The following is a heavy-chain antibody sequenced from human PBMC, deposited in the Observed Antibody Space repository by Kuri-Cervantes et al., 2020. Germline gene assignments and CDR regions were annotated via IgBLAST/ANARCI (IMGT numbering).Heavy chain of an antibody. Sequence: ASVKVSCKASGYTFTNYAMNWVRQAPGQGHEWMGWISAYNGNTNYAQKLQGRVTMTTDTSTSTAYMELRSLRSDDTAVYYCARVEDRPTYHRYFDYWGQGTLVTVSS. V-gene: IGHV1-18*01. CDR3: ARVEDRPTYHRYFDY. D-gene: IGHD2-21*01. J-gene: IGHJ4*02. CDR2: ISAYNGNT. CDR1: GYTFTNYA.